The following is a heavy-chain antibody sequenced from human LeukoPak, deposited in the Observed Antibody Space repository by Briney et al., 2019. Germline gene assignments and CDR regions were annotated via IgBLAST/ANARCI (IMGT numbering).Heavy chain of an antibody. CDR3: ARVDGSCSGGSCPSGNWFDP. CDR1: RGSISSPNYY. D-gene: IGHD2-15*01. CDR2: FHTRGST. V-gene: IGHV4-61*02. J-gene: IGHJ5*02. Sequence: SETLSLICSVSRGSISSPNYYWGWIRQPAGKGLEWIGRFHTRGSTNYNPSLKSRVIISVDTSKNQFSLKLNSVTAADTAVYYCARVDGSCSGGSCPSGNWFDPWGQGTLVTVSS.